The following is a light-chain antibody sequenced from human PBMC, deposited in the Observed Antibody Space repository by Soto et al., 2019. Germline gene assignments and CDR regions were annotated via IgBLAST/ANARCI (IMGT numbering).Light chain of an antibody. Sequence: EIVMTQSPATLSVSPGESATLSCSASRPISSNLAWYRQIPGQAPTLLIYRVSTRATDIPARFSGSGSGTEFTLTISSLQSEDFAVYYCQQYNNWPYTFGPGTKLEIK. J-gene: IGKJ2*01. CDR3: QQYNNWPYT. CDR2: RVS. V-gene: IGKV3-15*01. CDR1: RPISSN.